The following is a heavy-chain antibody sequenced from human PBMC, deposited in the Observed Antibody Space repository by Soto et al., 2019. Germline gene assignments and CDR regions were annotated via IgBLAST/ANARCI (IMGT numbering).Heavy chain of an antibody. CDR1: GGSISSGGYY. CDR3: ERVVAPPVVPAALNDDYYYYYGMDV. J-gene: IGHJ6*02. D-gene: IGHD2-2*01. Sequence: SETLSLTCTVSGGSISSGGYYWSWIRQHPGKGLEWIGYIYYSGSTYYNPSLKSRVTISVDTSKNQFSLKLSSVTAADTAVYYCERVVAPPVVPAALNDDYYYYYGMDVWGQGTTVTVS. CDR2: IYYSGST. V-gene: IGHV4-31*03.